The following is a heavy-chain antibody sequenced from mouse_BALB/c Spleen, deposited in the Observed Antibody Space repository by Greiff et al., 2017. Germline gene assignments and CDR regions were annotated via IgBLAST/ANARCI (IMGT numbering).Heavy chain of an antibody. J-gene: IGHJ2*01. V-gene: IGHV5-4*02. D-gene: IGHD2-4*01. CDR1: GFTFSDYY. Sequence: EVQGVESGGGLVKPGGSLKLSCAASGFTFSDYYMYWVRQTPEKRLEWVATISDGGSYTYYPDSVKGRFTISRDNAKNNLYLQMSSLKSEDTAMYYCARASTMIKDYYFDYWGQGTTLTVSS. CDR3: ARASTMIKDYYFDY. CDR2: ISDGGSYT.